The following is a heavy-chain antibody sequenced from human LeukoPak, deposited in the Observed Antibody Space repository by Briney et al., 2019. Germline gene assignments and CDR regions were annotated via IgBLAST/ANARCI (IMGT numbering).Heavy chain of an antibody. J-gene: IGHJ4*02. CDR1: GFTFSSYA. D-gene: IGHD3-22*01. Sequence: PGGSLRLSCAASGFTFSSYAMSRVRQAPGKGLEWVSAISGSGGSTYYADSVKGRFTISRDNSKNTLYLQMNSLRAEDTAVYYCATHYYDSSGYYPFDYWGQGTLVTVSS. CDR2: ISGSGGST. CDR3: ATHYYDSSGYYPFDY. V-gene: IGHV3-23*01.